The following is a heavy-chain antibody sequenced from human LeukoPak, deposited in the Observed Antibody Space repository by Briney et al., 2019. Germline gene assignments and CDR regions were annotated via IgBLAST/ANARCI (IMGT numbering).Heavy chain of an antibody. D-gene: IGHD3-10*01. CDR3: ARDLSEGISRLRGVIND. CDR2: TYYRSKWYN. V-gene: IGHV6-1*01. Sequence: SQTLSLTCALSGDSVSSSSAAWNWIRQPPSSGLEWLGRTYYRSKWYNDYAEAVKSRITINSDTSKNQFSLHLISVTPEDTALYYCARDLSEGISRLRGVINDWGQGTQVTVSS. CDR1: GDSVSSSSAA. J-gene: IGHJ4*02.